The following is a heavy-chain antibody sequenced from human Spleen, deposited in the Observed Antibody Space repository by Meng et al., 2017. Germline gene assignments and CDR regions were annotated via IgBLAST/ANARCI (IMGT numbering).Heavy chain of an antibody. Sequence: SETLSLTCAVYGGSFSDYYWSWIRQPPGKGLEWIGEINHSGSTNYNPSLKSRVTISVDTSKDQFSLKLSSVTAADTAVYYCARLAGITMVRGVIITLYGMDVWGQGTTVTVSS. V-gene: IGHV4-34*01. CDR3: ARLAGITMVRGVIITLYGMDV. D-gene: IGHD3-10*01. CDR2: INHSGST. CDR1: GGSFSDYY. J-gene: IGHJ6*02.